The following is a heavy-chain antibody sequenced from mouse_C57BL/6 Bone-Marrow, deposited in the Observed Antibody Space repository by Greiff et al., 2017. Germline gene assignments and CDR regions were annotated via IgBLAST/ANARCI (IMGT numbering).Heavy chain of an antibody. Sequence: QVQLQQPGTELVKPGASVKLSCKASGYTFTSYWMHWVKQRPGQGLEWIGNINPSNGGTNYNEKFKSKATLTVDKSSSTASMQLSSLTSEDSAVYYCARTLLFSWYFDVWGTGTTVTVSS. J-gene: IGHJ1*03. CDR3: ARTLLFSWYFDV. CDR1: GYTFTSYW. V-gene: IGHV1-53*01. D-gene: IGHD1-1*01. CDR2: INPSNGGT.